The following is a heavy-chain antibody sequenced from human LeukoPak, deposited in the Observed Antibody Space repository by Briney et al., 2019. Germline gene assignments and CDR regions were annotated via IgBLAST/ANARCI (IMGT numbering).Heavy chain of an antibody. Sequence: GGSLRLSCAASGFTFSSYAMSWVRQAPGKGLEWVSAISGSGGSTYYADSVKGRFTISRDNSKNTLYLQMNSLRAEGTAVYYCAKKVVWGSYYGGRGQGTLVTVSS. J-gene: IGHJ4*02. CDR3: AKKVVWGSYYGG. V-gene: IGHV3-23*01. CDR2: ISGSGGST. CDR1: GFTFSSYA. D-gene: IGHD1-26*01.